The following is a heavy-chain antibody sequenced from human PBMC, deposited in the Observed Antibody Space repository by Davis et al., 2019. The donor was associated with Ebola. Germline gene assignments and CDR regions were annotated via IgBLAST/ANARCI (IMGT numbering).Heavy chain of an antibody. V-gene: IGHV3-23*01. CDR2: ISGNGRAT. CDR1: GFTFSTYA. J-gene: IGHJ6*03. Sequence: GGSLRLSCVAPGFTFSTYAMTWVRQIPGKGLEWVSGISGNGRATYYADSVKGRFTISRDKSNNTLDLQMNIPTPEDTAVYYCAKAYCAADCSYILHFYQYMDVWGKGTTVTVS. CDR3: AKAYCAADCSYILHFYQYMDV. D-gene: IGHD2-21*01.